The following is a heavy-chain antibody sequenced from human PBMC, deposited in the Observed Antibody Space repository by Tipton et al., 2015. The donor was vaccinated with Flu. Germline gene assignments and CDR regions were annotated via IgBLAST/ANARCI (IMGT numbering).Heavy chain of an antibody. J-gene: IGHJ4*02. CDR3: ARGRYGGNYFGY. D-gene: IGHD4-23*01. V-gene: IGHV4-39*07. Sequence: TLSLTCTVSGGSISSSSYYWGWIRQPPGKGLEWIGSIYYSGSTYYNPSLKSRVTISVDTSKNQFSLKLSSVTAADTAVYYCARGRYGGNYFGYWGQGTRVAVSS. CDR1: GGSISSSSYY. CDR2: IYYSGST.